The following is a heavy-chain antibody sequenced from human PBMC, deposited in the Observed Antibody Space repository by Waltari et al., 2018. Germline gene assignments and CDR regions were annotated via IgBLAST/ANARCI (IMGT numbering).Heavy chain of an antibody. J-gene: IGHJ2*01. CDR2: INPSGST. CDR1: GGSFSGYY. D-gene: IGHD3-16*01. Sequence: QVQLQQWGAGLLKPSETLSLTCAVYGGSFSGYYWSWIRQPPGKGLEWIGGINPSGSTNYNPCLKSGVTISVDTSKNQFSLKLSSVTAADTAVYYCARAPYAFGLRYFDLWGRGTLVTVSS. CDR3: ARAPYAFGLRYFDL. V-gene: IGHV4-34*01.